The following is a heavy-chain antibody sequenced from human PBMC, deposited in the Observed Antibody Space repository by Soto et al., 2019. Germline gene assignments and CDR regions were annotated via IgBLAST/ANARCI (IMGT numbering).Heavy chain of an antibody. D-gene: IGHD3-16*01. CDR1: GGSIISYY. CDR3: ARLLSDDYIWGSHPSYNWFDP. CDR2: IYYSGST. Sequence: SETLSLTCTVSGGSIISYYWSWIRQPPGKGLEWIGYIYYSGSTNYNPSLKSRVTISVDTSKNQFSLKLSSVTAADTAVYYCARLLSDDYIWGSHPSYNWFDPWGQGTLVTVSS. V-gene: IGHV4-59*08. J-gene: IGHJ5*02.